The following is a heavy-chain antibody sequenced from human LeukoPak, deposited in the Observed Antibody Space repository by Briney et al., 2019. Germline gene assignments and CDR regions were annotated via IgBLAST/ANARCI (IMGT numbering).Heavy chain of an antibody. CDR3: TTGWIITLDNYFDY. CDR1: GFSFTNAW. D-gene: IGHD3-22*01. Sequence: GGSLRLSCAAFGFSFTNAWMNWVRQAPGKGLEWVGRIKSKTDGGTKDCAAPVKGRFTISRDDSKNTLYLQMNSLKTEDTAVYYCTTGWIITLDNYFDYWGQGTLVTVSS. V-gene: IGHV3-15*07. CDR2: IKSKTDGGTK. J-gene: IGHJ4*02.